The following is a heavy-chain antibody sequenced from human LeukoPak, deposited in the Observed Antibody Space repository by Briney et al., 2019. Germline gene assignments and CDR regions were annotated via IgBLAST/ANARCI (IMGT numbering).Heavy chain of an antibody. J-gene: IGHJ3*02. D-gene: IGHD4-17*01. CDR3: ARDTHGDYVRKDAFDI. V-gene: IGHV4-4*07. CDR1: GGSISSYY. Sequence: SETLSLTCTVSGGSISSYYWSWIRQPAGKGLEWIGRIYTSGSTNYNPSLKSRVTMSVDTSKNQFSLKLSSVTAADTAVYYCARDTHGDYVRKDAFDIWGQGTMVTVSS. CDR2: IYTSGST.